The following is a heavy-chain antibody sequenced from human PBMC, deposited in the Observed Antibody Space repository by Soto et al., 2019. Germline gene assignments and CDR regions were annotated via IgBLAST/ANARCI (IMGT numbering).Heavy chain of an antibody. D-gene: IGHD4-17*01. V-gene: IGHV3-30-3*01. Sequence: QVQLVESGGGVVQPGRSLRLSCAASGFTFSSYAMHWVRQAPGKGLEWVAVISYDGSNKYYADSVKGRFTISRDNSKNTLYLQMNSLRAEDTAVYYCASISTTVTRDWGQGTLVTVSS. CDR1: GFTFSSYA. CDR2: ISYDGSNK. J-gene: IGHJ4*02. CDR3: ASISTTVTRD.